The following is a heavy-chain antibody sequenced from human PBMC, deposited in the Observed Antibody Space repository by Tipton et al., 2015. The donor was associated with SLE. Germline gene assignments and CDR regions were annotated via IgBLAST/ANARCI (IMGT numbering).Heavy chain of an antibody. D-gene: IGHD6-19*01. CDR1: GASVSDYQW. V-gene: IGHV4-4*02. Sequence: GLVKPSGTLSLTCVVSGASVSDYQWWSWVRQPPGKGLEWIGYISHSGNTYYNPSLKSRVTLSVDTSKRQFSLKVTSVTAADTAVYYCARGTGISVDWGQGTLVTVSS. CDR3: ARGTGISVD. CDR2: ISHSGNT. J-gene: IGHJ4*02.